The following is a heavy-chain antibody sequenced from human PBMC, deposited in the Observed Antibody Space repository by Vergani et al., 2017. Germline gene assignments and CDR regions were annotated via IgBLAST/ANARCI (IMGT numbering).Heavy chain of an antibody. CDR2: ISSSSSYI. Sequence: EVQLVESGGGLVQPGGSLRLSCAASGFTFSSYSMNWVRQAPGKGLEWVSAISSSSSYIYYADSVKGRFTISRDNAKNSLYLQMNSLRAEDTAVYYCARAGELELLDSYYYGMDVWGQGTTVTVSS. V-gene: IGHV3-21*04. D-gene: IGHD1-7*01. CDR1: GFTFSSYS. J-gene: IGHJ6*02. CDR3: ARAGELELLDSYYYGMDV.